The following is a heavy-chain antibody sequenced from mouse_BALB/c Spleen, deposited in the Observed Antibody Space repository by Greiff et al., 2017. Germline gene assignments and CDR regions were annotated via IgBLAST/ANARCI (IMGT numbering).Heavy chain of an antibody. J-gene: IGHJ3*01. CDR3: ARYDYDVGFAY. CDR1: GFTFSSYG. D-gene: IGHD2-4*01. CDR2: ISSGGSYT. Sequence: EVKLVESGGDLVKPGGSLKLSCAASGFTFSSYGMSWVRQTPDKRLEWVATISSGGSYTYYPDSVKGRFTISRDNAKNTLYLQMSSLKSEDTAMYYCARYDYDVGFAYWGQGTLVTVSA. V-gene: IGHV5-6*02.